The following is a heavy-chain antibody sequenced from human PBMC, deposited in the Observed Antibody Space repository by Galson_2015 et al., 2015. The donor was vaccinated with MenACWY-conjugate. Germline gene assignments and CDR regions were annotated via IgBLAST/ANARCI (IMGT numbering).Heavy chain of an antibody. CDR2: ISYSGNT. CDR1: GGSISPPY. Sequence: SETLSLTCTVSGGSISPPYWSWVRQPPGKGLECLGDISYSGNTNYNPSLKSRVTISVDTSKNQFSLNLTSVTSADTAVYYCARGGGSCRGNCYAMDQWGQGTLVSVFS. CDR3: ARGGGSCRGNCYAMDQ. V-gene: IGHV4-59*11. D-gene: IGHD2-21*02. J-gene: IGHJ4*02.